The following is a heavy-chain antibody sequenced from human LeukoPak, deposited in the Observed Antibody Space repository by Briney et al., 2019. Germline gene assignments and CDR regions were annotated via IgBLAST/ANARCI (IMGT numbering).Heavy chain of an antibody. D-gene: IGHD3-22*01. CDR1: GFTFSSYG. J-gene: IGHJ5*02. CDR3: TRSPYYYETRMGGWFDL. Sequence: GGTLRLSCAASGFTFSSYGMSWFRQAPGKGLEWVSLIRGNVYGGSADYAASVRGRFIISRDDSKSTAYLQMSSLKTEDTAVYYCTRSPYYYETRMGGWFDLWGQGTLVTVSS. V-gene: IGHV3-49*03. CDR2: IRGNVYGGSA.